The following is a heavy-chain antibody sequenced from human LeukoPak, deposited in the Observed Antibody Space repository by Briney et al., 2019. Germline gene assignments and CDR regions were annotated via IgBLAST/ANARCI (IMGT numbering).Heavy chain of an antibody. J-gene: IGHJ6*02. CDR3: AKNCDSSMGVPYAMDV. CDR1: GFSVSINY. Sequence: GGSLRLSCAASGFSVSINYMAWVRQAPGKGLEWVSVIYSGGSTYYADSVKGRFTISRDNSKNTLYLQMNSLRAEDTAVYYCAKNCDSSMGVPYAMDVWGRGTTVTVSS. CDR2: IYSGGST. D-gene: IGHD2-21*02. V-gene: IGHV3-53*01.